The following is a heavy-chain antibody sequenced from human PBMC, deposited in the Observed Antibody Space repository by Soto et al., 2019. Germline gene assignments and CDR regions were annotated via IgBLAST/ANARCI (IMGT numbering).Heavy chain of an antibody. D-gene: IGHD3-3*01. CDR1: GYTFTGYY. J-gene: IGHJ4*02. V-gene: IGHV1-2*02. CDR2: INPNSGGT. CDR3: ARGITIFGVVISPGPRFDY. Sequence: ASVKVSCKASGYTFTGYYMHWVRQAPGPGLEWMGWINPNSGGTNYAQKFQGRVTMTRDTSISTAYMELSRLRSDDTAVYYCARGITIFGVVISPGPRFDYWGQGTLVTVSS.